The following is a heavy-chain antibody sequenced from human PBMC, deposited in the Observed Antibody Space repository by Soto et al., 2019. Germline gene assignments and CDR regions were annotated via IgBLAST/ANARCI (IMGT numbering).Heavy chain of an antibody. V-gene: IGHV3-23*01. D-gene: IGHD6-13*01. Sequence: GGSLRLSCAASGFTFSSYAMSWVRQAPGKGLEWVSAISGSGGSTYYADSVRGRFTISRDNSKNTLYLQMNSLRAEDTAVYYCAKDSSSWYRSPFDYWGQGTLVTVS. CDR2: ISGSGGST. CDR3: AKDSSSWYRSPFDY. CDR1: GFTFSSYA. J-gene: IGHJ4*02.